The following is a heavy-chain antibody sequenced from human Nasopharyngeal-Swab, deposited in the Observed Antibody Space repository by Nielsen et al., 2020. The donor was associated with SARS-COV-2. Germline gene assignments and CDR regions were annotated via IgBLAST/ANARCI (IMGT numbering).Heavy chain of an antibody. Sequence: GGSLRISWKGAGSSFTSYWSGWVRQMPGKGLDGMGINYPGDSDTRYSPSCHGHGTISADKSISTAYLQWRSLKASDPAMYYCARQKIRKHIVVVTAIWDAFDIWGQGTMVTVSS. CDR3: ARQKIRKHIVVVTAIWDAFDI. D-gene: IGHD2-21*02. CDR1: GSSFTSYW. CDR2: NYPGDSDT. J-gene: IGHJ3*02. V-gene: IGHV5-51*01.